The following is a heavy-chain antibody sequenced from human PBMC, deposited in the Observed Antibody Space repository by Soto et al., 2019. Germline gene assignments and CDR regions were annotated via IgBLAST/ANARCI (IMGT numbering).Heavy chain of an antibody. CDR2: ISSSSSYI. J-gene: IGHJ6*02. CDR3: AREHSTIVGAGNYYDGMDV. CDR1: GFTFSSYS. Sequence: EVQLVESGGGLVKPGGSLRLSCAASGFTFSSYSMNWVRQAPGKGMEWVSPISSSSSYIYYAASVKGRFTISRDNANNSLYLQINSLRAEDTAVYYCAREHSTIVGAGNYYDGMDVWGQGTTVTVAS. D-gene: IGHD1-26*01. V-gene: IGHV3-21*01.